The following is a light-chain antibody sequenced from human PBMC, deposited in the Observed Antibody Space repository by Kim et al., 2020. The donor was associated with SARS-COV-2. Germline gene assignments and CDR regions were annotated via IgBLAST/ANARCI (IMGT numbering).Light chain of an antibody. V-gene: IGLV3-21*04. CDR2: YNS. J-gene: IGLJ3*02. Sequence: APGKTAGITCRGNSIGSKSVHEYHQRPGQGPVLVNYYNSDGRSGIPVRFSGPKSEKTATLHVNRVEGGDEAEYYCQVWDSSSDHPVFGRGNQLTVL. CDR3: QVWDSSSDHPV. CDR1: SIGSKS.